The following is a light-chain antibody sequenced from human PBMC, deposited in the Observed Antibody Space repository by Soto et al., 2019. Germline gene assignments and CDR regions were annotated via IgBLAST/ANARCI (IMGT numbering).Light chain of an antibody. J-gene: IGLJ3*02. Sequence: QSVLTQPPSASGTPGQRVTISCSGSSSNIGSNYVYWYQQLPGTAPKLLIYRNNQRASGVPDRFSGSKSGTSASLAISGLRYEDEADYYCAAWDDSDWVFGGGTKLTVL. V-gene: IGLV1-47*01. CDR3: AAWDDSDWV. CDR1: SSNIGSNY. CDR2: RNN.